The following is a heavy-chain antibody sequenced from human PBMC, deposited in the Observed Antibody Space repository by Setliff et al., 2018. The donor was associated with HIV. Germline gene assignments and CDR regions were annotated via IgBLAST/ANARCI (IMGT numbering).Heavy chain of an antibody. CDR2: IYTSGSP. J-gene: IGHJ4*02. Sequence: PSETLSLPCTVSGGSISSYYWGWIRQPPGKGLEWIGYIYTSGSPNYNPPLKSRVTISVDTSKNQFSLKLNSVTAADTAVYYCARGLSFYDPGGFDYWGQGTLVTVSS. V-gene: IGHV4-4*09. D-gene: IGHD3-22*01. CDR1: GGSISSYY. CDR3: ARGLSFYDPGGFDY.